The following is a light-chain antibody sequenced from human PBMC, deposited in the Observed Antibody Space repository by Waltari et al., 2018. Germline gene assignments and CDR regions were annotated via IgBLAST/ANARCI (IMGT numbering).Light chain of an antibody. CDR3: QQYGSSPPWT. Sequence: DIVLTQSPGTLSLSPGERATLSCRASQSVSSSHLAWYQQKPGQAPKLLIHGASNRATGIPDRFSGSGSGTDFTLTISRLDPEDFAVYYCQQYGSSPPWTFGQGTKVEIK. CDR1: QSVSSSH. V-gene: IGKV3-20*01. CDR2: GAS. J-gene: IGKJ1*01.